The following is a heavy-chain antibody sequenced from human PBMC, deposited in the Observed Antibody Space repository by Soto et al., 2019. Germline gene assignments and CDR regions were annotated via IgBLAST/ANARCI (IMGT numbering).Heavy chain of an antibody. V-gene: IGHV1-2*04. Sequence: ASVKVSCKASGYTFTGYYMHWVRQAPGQGLEWMGWINPNSGGTNYAQKFQGWVTMTRDTSISTAYMELSRLRSDDTAVYYCARGSGTVTTRAPFAYWGQGTLVTVSS. CDR3: ARGSGTVTTRAPFAY. D-gene: IGHD4-17*01. J-gene: IGHJ4*02. CDR1: GYTFTGYY. CDR2: INPNSGGT.